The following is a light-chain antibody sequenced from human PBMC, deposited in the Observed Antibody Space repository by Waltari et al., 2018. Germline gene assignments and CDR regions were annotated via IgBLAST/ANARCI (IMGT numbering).Light chain of an antibody. Sequence: QTVVTQEPSFSVSPGGTVTLTCGLTSASVSTTYYPSWYQQTPGQAPRTLTSNTNTRSSGVPDRFSGSILGNKAALTITGAQAEDESDYYCVLYMGSASWVFGGGTQLTVL. CDR3: VLYMGSASWV. J-gene: IGLJ3*02. V-gene: IGLV8-61*01. CDR1: SASVSTTYY. CDR2: NTN.